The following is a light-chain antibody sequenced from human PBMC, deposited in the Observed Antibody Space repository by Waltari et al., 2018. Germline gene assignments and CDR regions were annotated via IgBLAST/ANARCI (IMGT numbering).Light chain of an antibody. V-gene: IGKV3-20*01. CDR2: GTS. Sequence: EIVLTQSPGILSLSPGEKATLPGRASQSVTSISLSWYQQKLGQAPRLLIYGTSSRATGIPDRFSGSGSGTDFTLTISRLEPEDFAVYYCQQYDGEVVTFGGGTKVEI. CDR3: QQYDGEVVT. CDR1: QSVTSIS. J-gene: IGKJ4*01.